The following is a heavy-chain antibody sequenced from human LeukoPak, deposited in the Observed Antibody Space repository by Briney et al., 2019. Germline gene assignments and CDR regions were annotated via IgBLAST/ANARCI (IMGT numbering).Heavy chain of an antibody. CDR1: GFTFSNYV. J-gene: IGHJ4*02. V-gene: IGHV3-23*01. CDR3: AKGSNWNYLYYFDY. D-gene: IGHD1-7*01. Sequence: GGSLRLSCATSGFTFSNYVMNWVRQAPGKGLEWVSSVSSTGGTTYYADSVKGRFTISRDNSKNMLYLQMNSLRAEDTAVYYCAKGSNWNYLYYFDYWGQGTLVTVSS. CDR2: VSSTGGTT.